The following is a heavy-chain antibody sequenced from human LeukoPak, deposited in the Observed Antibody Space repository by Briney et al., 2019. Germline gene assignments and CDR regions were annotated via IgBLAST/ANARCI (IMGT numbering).Heavy chain of an antibody. J-gene: IGHJ6*02. CDR3: ARDHCSSTSCYYDYYYGMDV. Sequence: GGSLRLSCAASGFTFSSYAMHWVRQAPGKGLEWVAVISYDGSNKYYADSVKGRFTISRDNSKNTLYLQMNSLRAEDTAVYYCARDHCSSTSCYYDYYYGMDVWGQGTTVTVSS. CDR2: ISYDGSNK. CDR1: GFTFSSYA. V-gene: IGHV3-30-3*01. D-gene: IGHD2-2*01.